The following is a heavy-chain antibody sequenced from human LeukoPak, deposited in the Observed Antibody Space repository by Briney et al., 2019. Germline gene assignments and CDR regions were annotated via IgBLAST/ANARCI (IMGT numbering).Heavy chain of an antibody. CDR2: IKTDGSEK. Sequence: PGGSLRLSCAASGFTFSSYGMHWVRQAPGKGLEWVANIKTDGSEKYYLDSVKGRFSISRDNAKKSVFLQMNSLRVEDTATYYCAGDPAGDLGIGFTLWGQGALVTVSS. CDR3: AGDPAGDLGIGFTL. J-gene: IGHJ3*01. V-gene: IGHV3-7*01. CDR1: GFTFSSYG. D-gene: IGHD6-13*01.